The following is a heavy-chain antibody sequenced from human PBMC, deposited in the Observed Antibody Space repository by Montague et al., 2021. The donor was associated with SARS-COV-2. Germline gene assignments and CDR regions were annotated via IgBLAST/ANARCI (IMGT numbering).Heavy chain of an antibody. CDR1: GFSFSTSGEG. J-gene: IGHJ5*02. V-gene: IGHV2-5*02. D-gene: IGHD2-2*01. CDR3: AHRRGLPDAPGEFDP. CDR2: IYWDDDK. Sequence: PALGKPTQTLTLTCTFSGFSFSTSGEGVGWIRQPPGKALEWLALIYWDDDKRYSPSLKSRLTITKDTSKNQVVLTMTNMDPVDTATYYCAHRRGLPDAPGEFDPWGQGTLVTVSS.